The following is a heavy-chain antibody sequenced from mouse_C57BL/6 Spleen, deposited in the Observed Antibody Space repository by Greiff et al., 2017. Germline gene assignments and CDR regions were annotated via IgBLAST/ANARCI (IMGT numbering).Heavy chain of an antibody. J-gene: IGHJ2*01. CDR2: IDPENGDT. CDR1: GFNIKDDY. D-gene: IGHD3-2*02. Sequence: EVKLVESGAELVRPGASVKLSCTASGFNIKDDYMHWVKQRPEQGLEWIGWIDPENGDTEYASKFQGKATITADTSSNTAYLQLSSLTSEDTAVDYCTTRLRLRSYWGQGTTLTVSS. CDR3: TTRLRLRSY. V-gene: IGHV14-4*01.